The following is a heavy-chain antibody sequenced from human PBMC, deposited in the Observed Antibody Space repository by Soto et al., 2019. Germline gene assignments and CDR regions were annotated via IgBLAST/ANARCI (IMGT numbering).Heavy chain of an antibody. CDR3: ATETQGAFDI. CDR2: IIPIFGTT. CDR1: GGTFSSSG. Sequence: SVEVSCKASGGTFSSSGISWVRQAPGQGLEWMGGIIPIFGTTIYAQKFQGRVTLTADESTSTAYMELSSLRSEDTAVYYCATETQGAFDIWGQGTMVTVSS. J-gene: IGHJ3*02. V-gene: IGHV1-69*13.